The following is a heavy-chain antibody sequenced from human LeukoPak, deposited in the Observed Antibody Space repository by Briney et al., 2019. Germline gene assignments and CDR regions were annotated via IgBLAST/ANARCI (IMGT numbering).Heavy chain of an antibody. CDR2: IIPIFGTA. Sequence: SVKVSCKASGGTFSSYAISWVRQAPGQGLEWMGGIIPIFGTANYAQKFQGRVTITTDESTSTAYMELSSLRSEDTAVYYCARDLGVYNWNYVLAFQHWGQGTLVTVSS. CDR1: GGTFSSYA. V-gene: IGHV1-69*05. CDR3: ARDLGVYNWNYVLAFQH. J-gene: IGHJ1*01. D-gene: IGHD1-7*01.